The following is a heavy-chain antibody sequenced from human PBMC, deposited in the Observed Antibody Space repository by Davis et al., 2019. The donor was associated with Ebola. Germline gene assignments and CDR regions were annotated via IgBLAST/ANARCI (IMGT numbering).Heavy chain of an antibody. J-gene: IGHJ2*01. D-gene: IGHD2-2*01. Sequence: SVKVSCKASVFSFPRSPVQWVRQARGQRLEWIGWIVVGSGNTNYAQKFQERVTITRDMSTSTAYMELSSLRSEDTAVYYCAADGPRYCSSTSCHAWGFDSGGRGTLVTVSS. CDR2: IVVGSGNT. CDR1: VFSFPRSP. V-gene: IGHV1-58*01. CDR3: AADGPRYCSSTSCHAWGFDS.